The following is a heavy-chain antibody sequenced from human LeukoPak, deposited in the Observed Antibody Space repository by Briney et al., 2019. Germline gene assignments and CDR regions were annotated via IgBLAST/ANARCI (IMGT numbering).Heavy chain of an antibody. D-gene: IGHD2-2*01. CDR2: IIPIFGTA. J-gene: IGHJ6*03. CDR3: AVAVVPAKKYYYYYYMDV. CDR1: GGTFSSYA. V-gene: IGHV1-69*13. Sequence: GASVKVSCKASGGTFSSYAISWVRQAPGQGLEWMGGIIPIFGTANYAQKFQGRVTITADESTSTAYMELSSLRSEDTAVYYCAVAVVPAKKYYYYYYMDVWGKGTTVTVSS.